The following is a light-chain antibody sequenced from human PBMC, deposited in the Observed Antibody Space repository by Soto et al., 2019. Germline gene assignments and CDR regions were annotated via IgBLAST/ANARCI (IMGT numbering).Light chain of an antibody. Sequence: DIQMTQSPSSVSASVGDRVTITCRASQGIGDWLAWYQKKPGKAPKLLIFAASSLQSGVPSRFSGGGSGTEFTLTISSLQPEDFATYCCQQANSFPITFGQGTRLEI. CDR3: QQANSFPIT. J-gene: IGKJ5*01. CDR1: QGIGDW. V-gene: IGKV1D-12*01. CDR2: AAS.